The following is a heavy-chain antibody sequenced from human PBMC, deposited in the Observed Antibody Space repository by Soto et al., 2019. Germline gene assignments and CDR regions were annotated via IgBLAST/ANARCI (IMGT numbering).Heavy chain of an antibody. V-gene: IGHV4-61*08. CDR2: IYYSGIT. D-gene: IGHD3-10*01. CDR3: ARWHYYGSGRREFDY. J-gene: IGHJ4*02. Sequence: SETLSLTCSVSGVSVSSADYYWLWIRQPPGKGLEFIGYIYYSGITIHSPSLKSRLTLSIDTSKNQYSLQLTSVTAADTAVYYCARWHYYGSGRREFDYWGQGTLVTVSS. CDR1: GVSVSSADYY.